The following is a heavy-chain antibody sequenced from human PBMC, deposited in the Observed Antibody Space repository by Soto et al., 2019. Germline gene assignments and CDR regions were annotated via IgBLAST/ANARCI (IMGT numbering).Heavy chain of an antibody. V-gene: IGHV3-21*01. D-gene: IGHD2-8*01. Sequence: GGSLRLSCAASGFTFSSYSMNWVRQAPGKGLEWVSSISSSSSYIYYADSVKGRFTISRDNAKNSLYPQMNSLRAEDTAVYYCARVVLYYYYYGMDVWGQGTTVTVSS. CDR1: GFTFSSYS. CDR2: ISSSSSYI. CDR3: ARVVLYYYYYGMDV. J-gene: IGHJ6*02.